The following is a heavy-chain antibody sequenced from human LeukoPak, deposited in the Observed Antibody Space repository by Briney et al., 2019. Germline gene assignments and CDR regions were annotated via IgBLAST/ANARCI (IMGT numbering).Heavy chain of an antibody. D-gene: IGHD5-18*01. V-gene: IGHV1-18*01. J-gene: IGHJ3*02. CDR2: ISVYNGNT. CDR3: AREGGYSSLNDDFDI. Sequence: ASVKVSCKASGYTFTSYGISWVRQAPGQGLGWMGWISVYNGNTNYAQKLQGRVTMTTDTYTSTAYMELRSLRSDDTAVYYCAREGGYSSLNDDFDIWGQGTMVTVSS. CDR1: GYTFTSYG.